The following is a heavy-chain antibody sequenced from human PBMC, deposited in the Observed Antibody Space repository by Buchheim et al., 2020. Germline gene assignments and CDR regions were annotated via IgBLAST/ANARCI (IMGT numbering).Heavy chain of an antibody. Sequence: EVQLVESGGGLVQPGGSLRLSCAASGFTFSSYSMNWVRQAPGKGLEWVSYISSSSSTIYYANPVKGRFTISRDNAKNSLYLQMNSLRAEDTAVYYCARDIVVVGLLPKTSYYYGMDVWGQGTT. CDR1: GFTFSSYS. V-gene: IGHV3-48*01. CDR3: ARDIVVVGLLPKTSYYYGMDV. CDR2: ISSSSSTI. J-gene: IGHJ6*02. D-gene: IGHD2-2*01.